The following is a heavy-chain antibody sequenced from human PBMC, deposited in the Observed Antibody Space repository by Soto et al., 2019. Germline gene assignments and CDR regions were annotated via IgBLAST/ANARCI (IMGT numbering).Heavy chain of an antibody. Sequence: GGSLRLSCAASGFTFSSYAMHWVRQAPGKGLEGGAVISYDGSNKYYADSVKGRFTISRDNSKNTLYLQMNSLRAEDTAVYYCARENLWGQGTLVTVSS. CDR2: ISYDGSNK. CDR3: ARENL. J-gene: IGHJ5*02. V-gene: IGHV3-30-3*01. CDR1: GFTFSSYA.